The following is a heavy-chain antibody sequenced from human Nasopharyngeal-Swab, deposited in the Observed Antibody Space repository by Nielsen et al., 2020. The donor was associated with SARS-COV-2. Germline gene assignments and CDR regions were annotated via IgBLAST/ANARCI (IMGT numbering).Heavy chain of an antibody. V-gene: IGHV1-2*02. D-gene: IGHD3-3*01. CDR2: INPNSGGT. CDR3: AREEITIFGVVIIRGDGDYYYGMDV. Sequence: ASVKVSCKVSGYTLTELSMHWVRQAPGQGLEWMGWINPNSGGTNYAQKFQGRVTMTRDTSISTAYMELSRLRSDDTAVYYCAREEITIFGVVIIRGDGDYYYGMDVWGQGTTVTVSS. CDR1: GYTLTELS. J-gene: IGHJ6*02.